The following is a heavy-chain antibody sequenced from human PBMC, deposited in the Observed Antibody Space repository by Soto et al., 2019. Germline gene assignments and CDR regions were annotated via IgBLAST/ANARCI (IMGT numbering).Heavy chain of an antibody. J-gene: IGHJ4*02. CDR2: IYWDDDK. Sequence: SGPTLVNPTHTRTLTCTFSGFSLSTSGVGVGWIRQPPGKALEWLALIYWDDDKRYSPSLKSRLTITKDTSKNQVVLTMTNMDPVDTATYYCARRQTYCGGNCYSGFDYWGQGTLVTVSS. CDR1: GFSLSTSGVG. V-gene: IGHV2-5*02. D-gene: IGHD2-21*02. CDR3: ARRQTYCGGNCYSGFDY.